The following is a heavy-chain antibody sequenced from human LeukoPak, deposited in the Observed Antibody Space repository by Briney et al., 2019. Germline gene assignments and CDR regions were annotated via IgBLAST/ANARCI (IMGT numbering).Heavy chain of an antibody. J-gene: IGHJ2*01. CDR2: IYYSGST. CDR3: ARARGYNWYFDL. CDR1: GGSISSYY. D-gene: IGHD5-18*01. Sequence: SETLSLTCTVSGGSISSYYWSWIRQPPGKGLEWIGYIYYSGSTNYNPSLKSRVTISVDTSKNQFSLKLSSVTAADTAVYYCARARGYNWYFDLWGRGTLVTVSS. V-gene: IGHV4-59*01.